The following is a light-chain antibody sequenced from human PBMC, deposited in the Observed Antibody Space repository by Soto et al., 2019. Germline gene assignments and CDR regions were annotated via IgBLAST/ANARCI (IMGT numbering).Light chain of an antibody. V-gene: IGLV2-14*03. CDR1: NSDIGAYSR. CDR3: VSYTRGDSWV. J-gene: IGLJ3*02. CDR2: AVS. Sequence: QSALTQPASLSGSPGQSITISCTGTNSDIGAYSRVCWYQQHPGKVPRLIIFAVSNRPSGVSNRFTGSKSGNTASLTISGLLAEDEADYYCVSYTRGDSWVFGGGTKLTVL.